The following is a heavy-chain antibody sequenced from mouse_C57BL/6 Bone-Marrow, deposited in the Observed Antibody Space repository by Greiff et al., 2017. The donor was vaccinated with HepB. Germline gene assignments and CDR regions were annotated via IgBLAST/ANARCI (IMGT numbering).Heavy chain of an antibody. CDR1: GFNIKDDY. J-gene: IGHJ4*01. V-gene: IGHV14-4*01. CDR2: IDPENGDT. Sequence: VQLQQSGAELVRPGASVKLSCTASGFNIKDDYMHWVKQRPEQGLEWIGWIDPENGDTEYASKFQGKATITADTSSNTAYLQLSSLTSEHTAVYYCTTREDSAGAMNYWGQGTSVTVSS. CDR3: TTREDSAGAMNY.